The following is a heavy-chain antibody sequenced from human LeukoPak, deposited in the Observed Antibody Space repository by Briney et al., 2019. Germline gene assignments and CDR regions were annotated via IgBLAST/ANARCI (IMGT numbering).Heavy chain of an antibody. CDR1: GFTFSSSA. CDR2: ISGAGSNP. V-gene: IGHV3-23*01. J-gene: IGHJ4*02. CDR3: ARVVYSSSWYEVDY. Sequence: GGSLRLSCAASGFTFSSSAMSWVRQTPGKGLEWVSAISGAGSNPYYADSVKGRFTISRDNSKNTLYLQMNSLRAEDTAVHYCARVVYSSSWYEVDYWGQGTLVTVSS. D-gene: IGHD6-13*01.